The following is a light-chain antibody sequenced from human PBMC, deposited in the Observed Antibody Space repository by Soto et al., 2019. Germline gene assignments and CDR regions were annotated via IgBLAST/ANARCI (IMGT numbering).Light chain of an antibody. J-gene: IGKJ1*01. CDR1: QSVSSSY. CDR2: GAS. Sequence: EILLTQSPGTLSFSPGERVTISCRASQSVSSSYLAWYQQKPGQAPRLLIYGASSRDTGIPDRFSGSGSGTDFTLTISRLEPEDFAVYYCQQYGSSSWTFGQGTKVEIK. CDR3: QQYGSSSWT. V-gene: IGKV3-20*01.